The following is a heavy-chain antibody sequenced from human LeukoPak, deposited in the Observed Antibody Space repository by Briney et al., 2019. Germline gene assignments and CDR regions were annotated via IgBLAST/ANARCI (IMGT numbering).Heavy chain of an antibody. V-gene: IGHV3-7*01. Sequence: GGSLRLSCAGSGFIFSSYWMSWVRQAPGKGLEWVANIKQDGSEKYHVDSVKGRFTISRDNAKKSLYLHMNSLRAEDTAVYYCASPGSVGDTGMPDYWGQGTLVTVSS. CDR1: GFIFSSYW. CDR2: IKQDGSEK. D-gene: IGHD5-18*01. J-gene: IGHJ4*02. CDR3: ASPGSVGDTGMPDY.